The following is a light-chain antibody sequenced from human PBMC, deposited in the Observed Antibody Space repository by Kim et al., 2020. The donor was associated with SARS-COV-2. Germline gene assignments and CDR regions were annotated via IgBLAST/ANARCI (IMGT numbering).Light chain of an antibody. CDR3: QQSNDWPPLT. CDR1: QTINNK. Sequence: SPGERATLSGRASQTINNKLVWYQQKPGQAPRLLIYDATTRATGVPARFIGSGSETDFTLTISSLQSEDFAVYYGQQSNDWPPLTFGQGTKVDIK. CDR2: DAT. J-gene: IGKJ1*01. V-gene: IGKV3-15*01.